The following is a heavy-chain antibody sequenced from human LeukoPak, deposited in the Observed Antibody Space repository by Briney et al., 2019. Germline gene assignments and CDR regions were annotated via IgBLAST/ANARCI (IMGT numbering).Heavy chain of an antibody. V-gene: IGHV3-30*18. J-gene: IGHJ4*02. D-gene: IGHD3-9*01. CDR1: GFTFSNYG. CDR2: ISYDGSNK. Sequence: PGRSLRLSCAASGFTFSNYGMHWVRQAPGKGLEWVAVISYDGSNKYYADSVKGRFTISRDNSKNTLYLQMNSLRAEDTAVYYCAKDRKVGVNILTGYVIHLYFDYWGQGTLVTVSS. CDR3: AKDRKVGVNILTGYVIHLYFDY.